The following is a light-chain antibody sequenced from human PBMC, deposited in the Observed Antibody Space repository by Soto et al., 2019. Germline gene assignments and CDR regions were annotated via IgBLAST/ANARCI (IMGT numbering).Light chain of an antibody. CDR3: QQYGSSPYT. CDR1: HSVSSSY. V-gene: IGKV3-20*01. Sequence: EIVLTQSPGTLSLSPGERATLSCRASHSVSSSYLAWYQQKPGQSPRLLIYGASSRATGIPDRFSGSVSGADFTLTISRLEPEDFAVYYCQQYGSSPYTFGQGTKLEIK. J-gene: IGKJ2*01. CDR2: GAS.